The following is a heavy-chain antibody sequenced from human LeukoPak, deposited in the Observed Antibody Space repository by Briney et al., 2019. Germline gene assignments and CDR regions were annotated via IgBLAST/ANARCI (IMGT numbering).Heavy chain of an antibody. J-gene: IGHJ5*02. CDR1: GFTFSSYS. CDR3: TRRDFDWLREDWFDP. CDR2: IRSKANSYAT. Sequence: PGGSLRLSCAASGFTFSSYSMNWVRQAPGKGLEWVGRIRSKANSYATAYAASVKGRFTISRDDSKNTAYLQMNSLKTEDTAVYYCTRRDFDWLREDWFDPWGQGTLVTVSS. V-gene: IGHV3-73*01. D-gene: IGHD3-9*01.